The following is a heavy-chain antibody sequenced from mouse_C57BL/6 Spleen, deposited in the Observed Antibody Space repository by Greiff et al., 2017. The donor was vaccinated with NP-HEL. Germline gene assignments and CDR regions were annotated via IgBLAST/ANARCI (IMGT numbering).Heavy chain of an antibody. CDR3: ASRDYEYFDV. D-gene: IGHD2-4*01. CDR2: ISYDGSN. CDR1: GYSITSGYY. J-gene: IGHJ1*03. V-gene: IGHV3-6*01. Sequence: ESGPGLVKPSQSLSLTCSVTGYSITSGYYWNWIRQFPGNKLEWMGYISYDGSNNYNPSLKNRISITRDTSKNQFFLKLNSVTTEDTATYYCASRDYEYFDVWGTGTTVTVSS.